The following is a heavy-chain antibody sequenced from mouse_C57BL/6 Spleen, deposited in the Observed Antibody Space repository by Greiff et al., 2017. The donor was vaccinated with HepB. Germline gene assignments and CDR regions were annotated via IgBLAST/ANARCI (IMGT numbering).Heavy chain of an antibody. D-gene: IGHD4-1*01. CDR3: ARNRETGTLDY. V-gene: IGHV2-2*01. J-gene: IGHJ2*01. CDR2: IWSGGST. CDR1: GFSLTSYG. Sequence: QVQLKESGPGLVQPSQSLSITCTVSGFSLTSYGVHWVRQSPGKGLEWLGVIWSGGSTDYNAAFISRLSISKDNSKSQVFFKMNSLQADDTAIYYCARNRETGTLDYWGQGTTLTVSS.